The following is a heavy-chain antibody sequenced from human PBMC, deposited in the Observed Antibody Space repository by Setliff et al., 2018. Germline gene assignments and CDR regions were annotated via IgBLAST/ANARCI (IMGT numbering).Heavy chain of an antibody. CDR2: IYYSGNT. CDR3: ARVPRFTDTRNAFDI. Sequence: SETLSLTCTVSGGSISSGGYYWSWIRQHPGKDLEWIGYIYYSGNTYYNPSLKSRVTISVDTSKNQFSLKLSSVTAADTAVYYCARVPRFTDTRNAFDIWGQGTRVT. J-gene: IGHJ3*02. CDR1: GGSISSGGYY. V-gene: IGHV4-31*03. D-gene: IGHD5-18*01.